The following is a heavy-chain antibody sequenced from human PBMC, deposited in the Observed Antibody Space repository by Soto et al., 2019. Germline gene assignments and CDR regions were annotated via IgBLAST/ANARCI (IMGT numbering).Heavy chain of an antibody. CDR2: INSDGSST. V-gene: IGHV3-74*01. D-gene: IGHD3-22*01. J-gene: IGHJ3*02. Sequence: AGGSLRLSCAASGFTFSSYWMHWVRPAPGKGLVWVSRINSDGSSTSYADSVKGRFTISRDNAKNTLYLQMNSLRAEDTAVYYCARGDYHDSSGPFSDAFDIWGQGTMVTVSS. CDR1: GFTFSSYW. CDR3: ARGDYHDSSGPFSDAFDI.